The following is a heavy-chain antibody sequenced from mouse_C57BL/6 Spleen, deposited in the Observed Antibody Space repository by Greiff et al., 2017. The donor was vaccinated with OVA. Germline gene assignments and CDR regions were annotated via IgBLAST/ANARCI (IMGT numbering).Heavy chain of an antibody. Sequence: VHVKQSGPELVKPGASVKISCKASGYTFTDYYMNWVKQSHGKSLEWIGDINPNNGGTSYNQKFKGKATLTVDKSSSTAYMELRSLTSEDSAVYYCARASYWYFDVWGTGTTVTVSS. V-gene: IGHV1-26*01. CDR1: GYTFTDYY. CDR2: INPNNGGT. J-gene: IGHJ1*03. CDR3: ARASYWYFDV.